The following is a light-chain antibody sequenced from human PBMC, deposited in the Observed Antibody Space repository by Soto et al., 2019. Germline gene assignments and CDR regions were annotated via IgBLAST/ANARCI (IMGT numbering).Light chain of an antibody. Sequence: QSALTQPASVSGSPGQSITISCTGTRSDVGGYNFVSWYRQHPGKAPKLLIYAVSQRPSGVPARFSGSKSGNTASLTVSGLQAEDEADYYCSSYAGSNNVVFGGGTKLTVL. J-gene: IGLJ2*01. CDR3: SSYAGSNNVV. V-gene: IGLV2-8*01. CDR1: RSDVGGYNF. CDR2: AVS.